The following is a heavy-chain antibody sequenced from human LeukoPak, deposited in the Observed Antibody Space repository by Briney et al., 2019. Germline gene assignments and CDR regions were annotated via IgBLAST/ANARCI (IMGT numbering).Heavy chain of an antibody. CDR2: IYYSGST. CDR3: ARVNTQGVPSP. D-gene: IGHD3-16*01. CDR1: GGSISSYY. V-gene: IGHV4-59*01. Sequence: PSETLSLTCTVSGGSISSYYWSWIRQPPGKGLEWIGYIYYSGSTNYNPSLKSRVTISVDTSKNQFSLKLSSVTAADTAVYYCARVNTQGVPSPWGQGILVTVSS. J-gene: IGHJ5*02.